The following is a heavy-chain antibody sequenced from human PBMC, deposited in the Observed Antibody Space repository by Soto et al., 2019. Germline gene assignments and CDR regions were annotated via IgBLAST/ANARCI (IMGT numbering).Heavy chain of an antibody. Sequence: PSQTLSLTCVISGDSVSSNSAAWNWIRQSPSRGLEWLGRTYYRSKWCNDYAVSVKSRITINPDTSKNHFSLRLNSVTPEDTAVYYCARGGEGSYGSYYFDYWGQGTLVTVSS. J-gene: IGHJ4*02. V-gene: IGHV6-1*01. CDR1: GDSVSSNSAA. CDR3: ARGGEGSYGSYYFDY. D-gene: IGHD3-16*02. CDR2: TYYRSKWCN.